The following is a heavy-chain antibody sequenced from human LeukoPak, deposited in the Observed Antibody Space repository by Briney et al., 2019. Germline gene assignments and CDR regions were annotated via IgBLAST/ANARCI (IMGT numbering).Heavy chain of an antibody. D-gene: IGHD1-26*01. CDR1: GFTFGTSD. V-gene: IGHV3-48*03. CDR3: ARMGGNLSR. CDR2: ISRSGSDM. Sequence: GGSLRLSCVASGFTFGTSDMNWVRRAPGKGLDWVSYISRSGSDMYYAESVKGRFTISRDNAKKSVYLQMNNLRVEDTAVYYCARMGGNLSRWGQGTLVTVSS. J-gene: IGHJ4*02.